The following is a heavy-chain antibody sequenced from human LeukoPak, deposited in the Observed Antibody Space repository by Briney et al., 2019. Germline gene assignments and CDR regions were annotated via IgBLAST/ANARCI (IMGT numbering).Heavy chain of an antibody. D-gene: IGHD3-10*01. J-gene: IGHJ6*03. Sequence: ASVKVSYNSSVYTFTSYDINWVRQSTGQGLEDMGWMNPNSGNTGYAQKFQGRVTMTRNTSISTAYMELSSLRSEDTAVYYCARHGSYYYYMDVWGKGTTVTISS. V-gene: IGHV1-8*01. CDR3: ARHGSYYYYMDV. CDR2: MNPNSGNT. CDR1: VYTFTSYD.